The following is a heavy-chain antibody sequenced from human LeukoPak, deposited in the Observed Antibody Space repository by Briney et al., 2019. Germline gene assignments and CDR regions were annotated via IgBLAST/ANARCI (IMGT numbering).Heavy chain of an antibody. CDR2: IKTDGRTT. CDR3: TTGPSYGYEW. CDR1: GMTFSNHW. D-gene: IGHD3-16*01. V-gene: IGHV3-74*01. Sequence: GVSLRLSCAASGMTFSNHWMHWVRQAPGKGLVWVSLIKTDGRTTIYTDSVKGRFTISRDNGKSILYLQMNSLRADDTGIYYCTTGPSYGYEWWGQGTVVTVSS. J-gene: IGHJ4*02.